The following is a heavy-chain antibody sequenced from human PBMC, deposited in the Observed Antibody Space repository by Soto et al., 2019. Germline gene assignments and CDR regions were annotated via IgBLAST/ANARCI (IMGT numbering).Heavy chain of an antibody. CDR1: GFTFDDYA. CDR3: VKDIGSFRERFDY. D-gene: IGHD1-26*01. V-gene: IGHV3-9*01. J-gene: IGHJ4*02. CDR2: ITWNSGII. Sequence: EVQLVESGGGLVQPGRSLRLSCADSGFTFDDYAMHWVRQAPGKGLEWISGITWNSGIIGYADSVKGRFTTSRDNAKNSLYLQMNRLRAEDTALYYCVKDIGSFRERFDYWGQGTLVTVSS.